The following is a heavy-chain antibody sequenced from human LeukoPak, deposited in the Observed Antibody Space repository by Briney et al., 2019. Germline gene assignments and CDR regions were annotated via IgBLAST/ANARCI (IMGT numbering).Heavy chain of an antibody. CDR3: ARHHSSIWAPFDY. J-gene: IGHJ4*02. V-gene: IGHV5-10-1*01. CDR2: IDPSDSYT. CDR1: GYSFTSYW. D-gene: IGHD6-13*01. Sequence: GESLKISCKGSGYSFTSYWISWVRQMPGKGLEWMGKIDPSDSYTNYSPSFQGHVTISADRSISTAYLQWSSLKASDTAMYYCARHHSSIWAPFDYWGRGTLVTVSS.